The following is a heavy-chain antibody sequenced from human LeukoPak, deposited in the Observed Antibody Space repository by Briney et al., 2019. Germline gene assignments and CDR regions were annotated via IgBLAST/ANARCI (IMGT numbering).Heavy chain of an antibody. CDR3: ARRPPGYQQLPPNYYYYYGMDV. V-gene: IGHV4-39*07. J-gene: IGHJ6*02. Sequence: SETLSLTCSVSGGPISNTSYYWGWIRQPPGKGLEWIGYIYYTGSTYYNPSLKSRVTISVDTSKNQFSLKLSSVTAADTAVYYCARRPPGYQQLPPNYYYYYGMDVWGQGTTVTVSS. CDR2: IYYTGST. D-gene: IGHD6-13*01. CDR1: GGPISNTSYY.